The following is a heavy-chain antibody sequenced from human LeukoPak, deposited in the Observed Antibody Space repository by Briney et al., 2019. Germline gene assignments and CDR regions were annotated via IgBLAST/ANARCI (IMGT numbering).Heavy chain of an antibody. CDR1: GFTFSTYG. J-gene: IGHJ4*02. CDR2: IRYDGNNK. D-gene: IGHD5-12*01. V-gene: IGHV3-30*02. Sequence: GGSLRLSCAASGFTFSTYGMHWVRQAPGKGLEWVAFIRYDGNNKYYADSVKGRFTISRDNSKDTLYLQMNSLRADDTAVYYCAGQWLRLGPIDYWGQGTLVTVSS. CDR3: AGQWLRLGPIDY.